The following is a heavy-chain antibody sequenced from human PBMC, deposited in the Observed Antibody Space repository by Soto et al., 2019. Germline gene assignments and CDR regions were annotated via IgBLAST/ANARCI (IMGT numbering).Heavy chain of an antibody. CDR1: GFTFSSYW. D-gene: IGHD2-15*01. CDR3: VRTSLVVAAATREDY. J-gene: IGHJ4*02. CDR2: INSDGSST. Sequence: EVQLVESGGGLVQPGGSLRRSCAASGFTFSSYWMHWVHQAPGKGLVWVSRINSDGSSTSYADSVKGRFTISRDNAKNTLYLQMNSLRAEDTAVYYCVRTSLVVAAATREDYWGQGTLVTVSS. V-gene: IGHV3-74*01.